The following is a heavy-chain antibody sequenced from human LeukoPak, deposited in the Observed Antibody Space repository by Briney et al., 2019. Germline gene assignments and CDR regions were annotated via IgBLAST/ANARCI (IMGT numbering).Heavy chain of an antibody. V-gene: IGHV1-2*02. CDR2: INPNSGGT. CDR1: GYTFTGYY. CDR3: ARTPSSLRSPLDP. Sequence: ASVKVSRKASGYTFTGYYMHWVRQAPGQGLEWMGWINPNSGGTNYAQKFQGRVTMTRDTSISTAYMELSRLRSDDTAVYYCARTPSSLRSPLDPWGQGTLVTVSS. D-gene: IGHD3-3*01. J-gene: IGHJ5*02.